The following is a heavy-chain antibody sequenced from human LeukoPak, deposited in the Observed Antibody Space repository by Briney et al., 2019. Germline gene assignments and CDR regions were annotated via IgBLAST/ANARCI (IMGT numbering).Heavy chain of an antibody. Sequence: GGSLRLSCAASGFTFSSYAMSWVRQAPGKRLEWVSAISGSGGSTYYADSVKGRFTISRDNSKNTLYLQMNSLRAEDTAVYYCAKDLDGWSSSWYGDFDYWGQGTLVTVSS. CDR1: GFTFSSYA. CDR3: AKDLDGWSSSWYGDFDY. J-gene: IGHJ4*02. V-gene: IGHV3-23*01. CDR2: ISGSGGST. D-gene: IGHD6-13*01.